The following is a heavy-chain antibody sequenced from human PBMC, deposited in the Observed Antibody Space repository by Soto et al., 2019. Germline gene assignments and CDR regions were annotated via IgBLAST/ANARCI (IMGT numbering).Heavy chain of an antibody. CDR2: ISSSSSTI. V-gene: IGHV3-48*02. D-gene: IGHD4-4*01. CDR3: AREGLQYTWFDP. J-gene: IGHJ5*02. CDR1: GFTFSSYS. Sequence: EVQLVESGGGLVQPGGSLRLSCAASGFTFSSYSMNWVRQAPGKGLEWVSYISSSSSTIYYAASVKGRFTISGDNAKNPLYLQMNSLRDEDMAVYYCAREGLQYTWFDPWGQGTLVTVSS.